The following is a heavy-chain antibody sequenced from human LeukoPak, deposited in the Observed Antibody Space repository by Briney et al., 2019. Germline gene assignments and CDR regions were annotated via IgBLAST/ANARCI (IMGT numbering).Heavy chain of an antibody. V-gene: IGHV3-23*01. CDR3: ARRAGAYSHPYDY. Sequence: PGGTLRLSCAASEFTFRNYGMTWVRQAPGKGLEWVSGISGSGGSTYYADSVKGRFTISRDNSKNTLYLQMNNLRAEDTAVYYCARRAGAYSHPYDYWGQGTLVTVSS. D-gene: IGHD4/OR15-4a*01. CDR1: EFTFRNYG. CDR2: ISGSGGST. J-gene: IGHJ4*02.